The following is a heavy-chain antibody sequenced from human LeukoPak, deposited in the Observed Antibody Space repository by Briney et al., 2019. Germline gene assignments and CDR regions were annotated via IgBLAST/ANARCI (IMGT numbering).Heavy chain of an antibody. CDR3: ARDLVYFDSSGLRWDDTFDI. V-gene: IGHV1-18*01. J-gene: IGHJ3*02. Sequence: ASVKVSCKASGYTFTSYGLSWVRQAPGQGLEWMGWINTYSGHTNYAQKLRDRLTLTTDTSTSTAYMELRSLTSDDTAMYYRARDLVYFDSSGLRWDDTFDIWGRGTVVTVSS. CDR2: INTYSGHT. D-gene: IGHD3-22*01. CDR1: GYTFTSYG.